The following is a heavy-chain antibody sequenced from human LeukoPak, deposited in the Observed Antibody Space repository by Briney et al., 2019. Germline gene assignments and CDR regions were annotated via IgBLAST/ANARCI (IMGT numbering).Heavy chain of an antibody. V-gene: IGHV3-23*01. CDR3: AKTSRRDSAYDSPFDY. CDR1: GFTFSTYA. J-gene: IGHJ4*02. Sequence: PGGSLRLSCAASGFTFSTYAMTWVRQAPGKGLEWVSAVRGGGTDTYYADSVKGRFTISRDNSKNTLYLQMDSLRAEDTAIYYCAKTSRRDSAYDSPFDYWGQGTLVTVSS. D-gene: IGHD5-12*01. CDR2: VRGGGTDT.